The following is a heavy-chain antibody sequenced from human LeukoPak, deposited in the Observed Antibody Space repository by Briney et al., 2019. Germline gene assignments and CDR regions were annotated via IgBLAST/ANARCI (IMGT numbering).Heavy chain of an antibody. D-gene: IGHD3-22*01. CDR1: GGSISSYY. CDR2: IYYSGST. J-gene: IGHJ4*02. V-gene: IGHV4-59*01. Sequence: SETLSLTCTVSGGSISSYYWSWLRQPPGKGLEWIRYIYYSGSTNYNPSLKSRVTISVDTSKNQFSLKLSSVTAADTAVYYCARSLDSSGYTGGYWGQGTLVTVSS. CDR3: ARSLDSSGYTGGY.